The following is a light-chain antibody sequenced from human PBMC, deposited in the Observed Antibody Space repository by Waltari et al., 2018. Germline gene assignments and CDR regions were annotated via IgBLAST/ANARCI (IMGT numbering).Light chain of an antibody. J-gene: IGLJ3*02. CDR3: QSYDDSLSGYV. V-gene: IGLV1-40*01. CDR2: NNI. CDR1: SSNIGAGHD. Sequence: QSVLTQPPSVSGAPGQRGTISCTGSSSNIGAGHDVPWYQQLPGRAPGLLISNNINRPSGVPDRISGSNSGTSASLVITGLQAEDEAEFYCQSYDDSLSGYVFGGGTKLTVL.